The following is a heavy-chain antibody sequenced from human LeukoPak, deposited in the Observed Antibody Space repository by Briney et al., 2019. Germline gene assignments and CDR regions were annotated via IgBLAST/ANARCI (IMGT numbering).Heavy chain of an antibody. CDR2: INHSGST. D-gene: IGHD2-15*01. CDR1: GGSFSGYY. CDR3: ARGYCSGGSCYSYYYYNYMDV. Sequence: SETLSLTCAVYGGSFSGYYWSWIRQPPGKGLEWIGEINHSGSTNYNPSLKSRVTISVETSKNQFALKLSSVTAADTAVYYCARGYCSGGSCYSYYYYNYMDVWGKGTTVTVSS. J-gene: IGHJ6*03. V-gene: IGHV4-34*01.